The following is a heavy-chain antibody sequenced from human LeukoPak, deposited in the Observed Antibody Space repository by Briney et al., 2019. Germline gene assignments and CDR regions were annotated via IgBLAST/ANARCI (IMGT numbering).Heavy chain of an antibody. CDR1: GFTFSSYA. D-gene: IGHD6-13*01. J-gene: IGHJ4*02. V-gene: IGHV3-30*04. CDR3: ARDSSLVNFDY. CDR2: ISYDGSNK. Sequence: GGSLRLSCAASGFTFSSYAMHWVRQAPGKGLEWVAVISYDGSNKYNADSVKGRFTISRDNSKNTLYLQMNSLRAEDTAVYYCARDSSLVNFDYWGQGTLVTVSS.